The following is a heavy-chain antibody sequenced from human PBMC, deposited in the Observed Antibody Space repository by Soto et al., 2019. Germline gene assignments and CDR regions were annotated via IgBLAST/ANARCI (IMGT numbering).Heavy chain of an antibody. CDR1: GFTFGDYA. CDR3: TRVAGLWNYVGYFDY. D-gene: IGHD1-7*01. J-gene: IGHJ4*02. Sequence: PGGSLRLSCTASGFTFGDYATSWFRQAPGKGLEWVGFIRSKAYGGTTEYAASVKGRFTISRDDSKSIAYLQMNSLKTEDAAVYYCTRVAGLWNYVGYFDYWGQGTLVTVSS. V-gene: IGHV3-49*03. CDR2: IRSKAYGGTT.